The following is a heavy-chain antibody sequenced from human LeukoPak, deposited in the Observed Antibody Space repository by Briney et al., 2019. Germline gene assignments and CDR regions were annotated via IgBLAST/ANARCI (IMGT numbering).Heavy chain of an antibody. V-gene: IGHV4-34*01. Sequence: SETLSLTCAVYGGSFSGYYWSWIRQPPGKGLEWIGEISHSGSTNYNPSLKSRVTISVDTSKNQFSPKLSSVTAADTAVHYCARVISSSLDYWGQGTLVTVSS. CDR2: ISHSGST. J-gene: IGHJ4*02. CDR1: GGSFSGYY. D-gene: IGHD6-13*01. CDR3: ARVISSSLDY.